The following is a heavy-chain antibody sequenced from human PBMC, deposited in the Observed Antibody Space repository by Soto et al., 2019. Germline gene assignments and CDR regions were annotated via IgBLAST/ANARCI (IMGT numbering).Heavy chain of an antibody. Sequence: GGSLRLSCAASGFTFGDYAMHWVRQAPGKGLEWVSVICCNGGSIGYAASVKGRFTISSDNAKNSLYLQMNSLTAEDTALYCVTKDICCDGDYGFDYWGQGTLVTVSS. J-gene: IGHJ4*02. V-gene: IGHV3-9*01. CDR1: GFTFGDYA. CDR3: TKDICCDGDYGFDY. CDR2: ICCNGGSI. D-gene: IGHD2-21*02.